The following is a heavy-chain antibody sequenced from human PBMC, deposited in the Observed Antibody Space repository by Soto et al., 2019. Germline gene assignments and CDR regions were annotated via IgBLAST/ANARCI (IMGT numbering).Heavy chain of an antibody. CDR2: IGTDGNT. Sequence: GGSLRLSCAASGFTFNSYAMNWVRQAPGKGLAWVSAIGTDGNTYYANSVKGRFTISRDNSRTTLYLQMNSLRVEDTALYYCVRKYPGTRPFDYWGQGTLVTVS. CDR1: GFTFNSYA. J-gene: IGHJ4*01. V-gene: IGHV3-23*01. D-gene: IGHD2-2*01. CDR3: VRKYPGTRPFDY.